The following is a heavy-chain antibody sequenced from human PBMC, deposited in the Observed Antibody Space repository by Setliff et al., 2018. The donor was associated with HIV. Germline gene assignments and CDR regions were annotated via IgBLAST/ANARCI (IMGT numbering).Heavy chain of an antibody. CDR2: INPNTGVT. CDR3: ARGELGYCSITSCYAGWFDP. J-gene: IGHJ5*02. D-gene: IGHD2-2*01. V-gene: IGHV1-2*02. CDR1: GYTFTDYY. Sequence: GASVKVSCKASGYTFTDYYIHWVRQAPGQGLEWMGWINPNTGVTTYALKFRGRVTITRDTSISTAYVELSRLRSDDTAVYYCARGELGYCSITSCYAGWFDPWGLGTLVTVSS.